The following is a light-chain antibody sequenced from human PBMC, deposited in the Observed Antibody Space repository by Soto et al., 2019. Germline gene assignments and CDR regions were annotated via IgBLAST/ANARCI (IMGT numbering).Light chain of an antibody. CDR1: QGISSY. Sequence: AIRMTQSPSSFSASIGDRVTITCRASQGISSYLAWYQQKPGKAPKLLIYAASTLQSGVPSRFSGSGSGTDFTLTISCLQSEDFATYYCQQYYSYPQTFGQGTKVDIK. CDR3: QQYYSYPQT. V-gene: IGKV1-8*01. CDR2: AAS. J-gene: IGKJ1*01.